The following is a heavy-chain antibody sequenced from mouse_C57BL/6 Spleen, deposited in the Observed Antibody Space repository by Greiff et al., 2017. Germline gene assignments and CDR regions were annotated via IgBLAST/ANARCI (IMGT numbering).Heavy chain of an antibody. CDR2: IWGVGST. CDR1: GFSLTSYG. Sequence: VMLVESGPGLVAPSQSLSITCTVSGFSLTSYGVDWVRQSPGKGLEWLGVIWGVGSTNYNSALKSRLSIIKDNSKSQVFLTMNSLQTVDTAMYYCASEGSYGPFAYWGQGTLVTVSA. D-gene: IGHD6-1*01. V-gene: IGHV2-6*01. J-gene: IGHJ3*01. CDR3: ASEGSYGPFAY.